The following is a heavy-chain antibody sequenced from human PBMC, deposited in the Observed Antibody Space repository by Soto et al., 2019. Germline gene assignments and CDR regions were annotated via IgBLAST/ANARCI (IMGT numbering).Heavy chain of an antibody. CDR2: ISYDGSNK. CDR3: ATPLGYCSSTSCYLGYYYYGMDV. V-gene: IGHV3-30-3*01. CDR1: GFTFSIYA. J-gene: IGHJ6*02. Sequence: GSLRLSCAASGFTFSIYAMHWVRQAPGKGLEWVAVISYDGSNKYYADSVKGRFTISRDNSKNTLYLQMNSLRAEDTAMYYCATPLGYCSSTSCYLGYYYYGMDVWGQGTTVTVSS. D-gene: IGHD2-2*01.